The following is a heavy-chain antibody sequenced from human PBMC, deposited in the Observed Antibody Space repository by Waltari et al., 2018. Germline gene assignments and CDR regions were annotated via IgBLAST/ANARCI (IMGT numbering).Heavy chain of an antibody. CDR3: ARGPPVLNSSGWYAGWFDP. D-gene: IGHD6-19*01. CDR1: GGTFSSYA. V-gene: IGHV1-69*08. J-gene: IGHJ5*02. CDR2: IIPIFGTA. Sequence: QVQLVQSGAEVKKPGSSVKVSCKASGGTFSSYAISWVRQAPGQGLEWMGRIIPIFGTANYAQKFQGRVTITADKSTSTAYMELSSLRSEDTAVYYCARGPPVLNSSGWYAGWFDPWGQGTLVTVSS.